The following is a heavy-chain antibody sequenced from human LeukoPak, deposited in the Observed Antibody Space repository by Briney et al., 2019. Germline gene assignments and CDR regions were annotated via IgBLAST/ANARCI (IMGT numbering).Heavy chain of an antibody. Sequence: PSETLSLTSTVSGGSISSGSYYWGWLRQPPGKGLEWIGSIYYSGSTYYKPSLKSRVTISLDTSKNQFSLKLSSVTAADTAVYYCARAYSPPQWSPFDYWGQGTLVTVSS. D-gene: IGHD6-13*01. CDR1: GGSISSGSYY. V-gene: IGHV4-39*07. CDR2: IYYSGST. CDR3: ARAYSPPQWSPFDY. J-gene: IGHJ4*02.